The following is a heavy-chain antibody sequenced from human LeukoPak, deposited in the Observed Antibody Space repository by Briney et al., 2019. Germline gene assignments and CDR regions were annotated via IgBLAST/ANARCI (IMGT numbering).Heavy chain of an antibody. J-gene: IGHJ4*02. V-gene: IGHV4-30-4*01. CDR1: GGSISSGDYY. CDR2: IYYSGST. Sequence: PSQTLSLTCTVSGGSISSGDYYWSWIRQPPGKGLEWIGYIYYSGSTYYNPSLKSRVTISVDTSKNQFSLKLSSVTAADTAVYYCARGGVVPAAKGSDYWGQGTLVTVSS. CDR3: ARGGVVPAAKGSDY. D-gene: IGHD2-2*01.